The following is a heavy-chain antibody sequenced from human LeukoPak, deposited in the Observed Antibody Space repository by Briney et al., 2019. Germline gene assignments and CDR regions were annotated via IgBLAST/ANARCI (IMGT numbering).Heavy chain of an antibody. V-gene: IGHV4-39*07. CDR1: GGSISSSSYY. CDR3: ARGARVIAAAGTVSTPFDY. CDR2: IYYSGST. J-gene: IGHJ4*02. Sequence: PSETLSLTCTVSGGSISSSSYYWGWIRQPPGKGLEWIGSIYYSGSTYYNPSLKSRVTISVDTSKNQFSLKLSSVTAADTAVYYCARGARVIAAAGTVSTPFDYWGQGTLVTVSS. D-gene: IGHD6-13*01.